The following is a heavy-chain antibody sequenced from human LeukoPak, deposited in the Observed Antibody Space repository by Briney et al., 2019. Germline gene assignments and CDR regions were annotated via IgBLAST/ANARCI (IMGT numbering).Heavy chain of an antibody. V-gene: IGHV1-2*02. CDR3: ARDYSGSYYGWYFDL. CDR1: GYTFTGYY. J-gene: IGHJ2*01. CDR2: INPNSGGT. D-gene: IGHD1-26*01. Sequence: ASVKVSCKASGYTFTGYYMHWVRQAPGQGLEWMGWINPNSGGTNYAQKFQGRVTMTRDTSISTAYMELSRLRSDDTAVYYCARDYSGSYYGWYFDLWGRGTLVTVSS.